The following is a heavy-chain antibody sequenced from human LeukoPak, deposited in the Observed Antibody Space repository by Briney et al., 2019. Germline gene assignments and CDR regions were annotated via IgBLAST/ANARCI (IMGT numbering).Heavy chain of an antibody. V-gene: IGHV3-23*01. CDR3: AKMPVSYSSGWSTFDY. Sequence: QTGGSLRLSCAASGFTFSSYAMSWVRQTPGKRLEWVSCIGGSDGRTYYADSVKGRFTISRDNSKSTLYLQMNSLRAEDTAIYYCAKMPVSYSSGWSTFDYWGQGSLVTVSS. J-gene: IGHJ4*02. CDR1: GFTFSSYA. CDR2: IGGSDGRT. D-gene: IGHD6-19*01.